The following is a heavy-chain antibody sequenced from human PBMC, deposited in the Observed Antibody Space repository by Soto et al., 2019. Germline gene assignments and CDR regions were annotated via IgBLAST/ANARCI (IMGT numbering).Heavy chain of an antibody. Sequence: GSLRLSCAASGFTFSNAWMSWVRQAPGKGLEWVGRIKSKTDGGTTDYAAPVKGRFTISRDDSKNTLYLQMNSLKTEDTAVYYCTTVGSGITGTTPTGRGYYYGMDVWGQGTTVTVSS. D-gene: IGHD1-7*01. J-gene: IGHJ6*02. CDR2: IKSKTDGGTT. CDR3: TTVGSGITGTTPTGRGYYYGMDV. V-gene: IGHV3-15*01. CDR1: GFTFSNAW.